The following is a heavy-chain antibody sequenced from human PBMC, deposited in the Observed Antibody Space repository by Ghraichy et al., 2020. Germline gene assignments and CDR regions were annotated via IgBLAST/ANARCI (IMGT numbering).Heavy chain of an antibody. CDR2: IYYSGST. CDR3: ARGGCSSTSCYANPDNWFDP. Sequence: SETLSLTCTVSGGSISSGGYYWSWIRQHPGKGLEWIGYIYYSGSTYYNPSLKSRVTISVDTSKNQFSLKLSSVTAADTAVYYCARGGCSSTSCYANPDNWFDPWGQGTLVTVSS. CDR1: GGSISSGGYY. J-gene: IGHJ5*02. V-gene: IGHV4-31*03. D-gene: IGHD2-2*01.